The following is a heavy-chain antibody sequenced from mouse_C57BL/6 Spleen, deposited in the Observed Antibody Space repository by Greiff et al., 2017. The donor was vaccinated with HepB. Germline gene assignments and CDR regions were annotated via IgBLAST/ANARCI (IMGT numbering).Heavy chain of an antibody. D-gene: IGHD2-4*01. V-gene: IGHV1-53*01. J-gene: IGHJ1*03. Sequence: QVQLQQSGTELVKPGASVKLSCKASGYTFTSYWMHWVKQRPGQGLEWIGNINPSNGGTNYNEKFKSKATLTVDKSSSTAYMQLSSLTSEDSAVYYCAREARSTMITRWYFDVWGTGTTVTVSS. CDR1: GYTFTSYW. CDR3: AREARSTMITRWYFDV. CDR2: INPSNGGT.